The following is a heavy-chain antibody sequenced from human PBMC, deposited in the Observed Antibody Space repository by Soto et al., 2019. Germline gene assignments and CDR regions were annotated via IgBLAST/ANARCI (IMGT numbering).Heavy chain of an antibody. CDR3: ARVPLLRFLEWLLYEGYYFDY. CDR2: ISAYNGNT. D-gene: IGHD3-3*01. J-gene: IGHJ4*02. Sequence: ASVKVSCKASGYTFTSYGISWVRQAPGQGLEWMGWISAYNGNTNYAQKLQGRVTMTTDTSTSTAYMELRSLRSDDTAVYYCARVPLLRFLEWLLYEGYYFDYWGQGTLVTVSS. CDR1: GYTFTSYG. V-gene: IGHV1-18*01.